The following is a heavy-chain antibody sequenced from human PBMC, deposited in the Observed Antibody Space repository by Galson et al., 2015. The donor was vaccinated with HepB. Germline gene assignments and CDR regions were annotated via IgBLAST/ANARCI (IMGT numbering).Heavy chain of an antibody. V-gene: IGHV3-33*08. J-gene: IGHJ4*02. D-gene: IGHD6-13*01. CDR2: IWYDGSNK. Sequence: SLRLSCAASGFTFSSYSMNWVRQAPGKGLEWVAVIWYDGSNKYYADSVKGRFTISRDNSKNTLYLQMNSLRAEDTAVYYCARDGVSSSWELHFDYWGQGTLVTVSS. CDR3: ARDGVSSSWELHFDY. CDR1: GFTFSSYS.